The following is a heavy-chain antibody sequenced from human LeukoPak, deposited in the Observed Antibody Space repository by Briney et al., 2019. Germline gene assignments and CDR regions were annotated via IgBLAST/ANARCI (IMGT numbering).Heavy chain of an antibody. D-gene: IGHD4-23*01. Sequence: SETLSLTCTVSGGSVSSGSYYWSWIRPPPGKGLEWIGYIYYSGSNNYNPSLNSRVTISVDTSKNQFSLKLSSVTAADTAVYYCARGGTAVIAPYAFDIWGQGTMVTVSS. CDR2: IYYSGSN. CDR1: GGSVSSGSYY. V-gene: IGHV4-61*01. J-gene: IGHJ3*02. CDR3: ARGGTAVIAPYAFDI.